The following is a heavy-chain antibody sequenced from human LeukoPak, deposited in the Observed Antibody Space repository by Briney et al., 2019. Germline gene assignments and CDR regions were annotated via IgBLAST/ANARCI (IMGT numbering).Heavy chain of an antibody. Sequence: PGGSLRLSCAASGFTFDDYAMHWVRQAPGQGLEWVSLISGDGGSTYYADSVKGRFTISRDNSKNSLYLQMNSLRTEDTALYYCAKDWDYYDSSGSFDYWGQGTLVTVSS. CDR2: ISGDGGST. D-gene: IGHD3-22*01. J-gene: IGHJ4*02. CDR1: GFTFDDYA. V-gene: IGHV3-43*02. CDR3: AKDWDYYDSSGSFDY.